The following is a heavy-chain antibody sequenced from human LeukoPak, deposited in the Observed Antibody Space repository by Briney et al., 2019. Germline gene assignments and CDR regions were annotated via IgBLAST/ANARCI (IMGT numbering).Heavy chain of an antibody. CDR2: ISYDGSDE. Sequence: PGGSLRPSCAASGFTFYTYAMRWVRPAPGKGLEWVAIISYDGSDEDYADSVKGRFTISRDNSKNTLYLEMNSLRADDTAVYYCAKVRGRGINFFASWGQGTLV. D-gene: IGHD3-3*01. CDR3: AKVRGRGINFFAS. V-gene: IGHV3-30*18. CDR1: GFTFYTYA. J-gene: IGHJ4*02.